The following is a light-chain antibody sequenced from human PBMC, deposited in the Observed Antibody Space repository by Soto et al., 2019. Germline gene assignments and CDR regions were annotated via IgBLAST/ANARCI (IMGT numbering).Light chain of an antibody. CDR1: KLGDKY. CDR3: QAWDSTTVV. Sequence: ELTQPPSVSVSPGQTASITCSGDKLGDKYACWFQQKPGQSPVLVMYQDTKRPSGIPERFSGSNSGDTATLTISGTQAMDEADYYCQAWDSTTVVFGGGTKLTVL. CDR2: QDT. V-gene: IGLV3-1*01. J-gene: IGLJ2*01.